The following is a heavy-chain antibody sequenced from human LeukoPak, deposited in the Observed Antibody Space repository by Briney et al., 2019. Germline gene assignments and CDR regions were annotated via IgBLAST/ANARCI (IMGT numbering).Heavy chain of an antibody. D-gene: IGHD6-25*01. Sequence: GGSLTLSCAPSGFTFTDYSMNWVRQAPGKGLEWVAHISTVSTYTHYTDSVMGRFTISRDNRKNLLYLQMSSLGAEDTAVYYCARDGSGFYHYYYMDVWGKGTTVTVSS. CDR2: ISTVSTYT. J-gene: IGHJ6*03. V-gene: IGHV3-21*01. CDR1: GFTFTDYS. CDR3: ARDGSGFYHYYYMDV.